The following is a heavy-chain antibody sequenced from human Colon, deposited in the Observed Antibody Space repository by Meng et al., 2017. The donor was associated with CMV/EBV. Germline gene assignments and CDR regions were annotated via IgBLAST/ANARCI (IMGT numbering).Heavy chain of an antibody. V-gene: IGHV4-61*01. CDR2: VYYTGST. J-gene: IGHJ4*02. D-gene: IGHD2-21*02. Sequence: SGGSVKSGSDYWSWIRQPPGKGLEWVGHVYYTGSTNYNPSLRGRVTVSMDTSKNQFFLMLNSVTAADTAVYYCARGKTMYGVTYYFDSWGLGILVTVSS. CDR3: ARGKTMYGVTYYFDS. CDR1: GGSVKSGSDY.